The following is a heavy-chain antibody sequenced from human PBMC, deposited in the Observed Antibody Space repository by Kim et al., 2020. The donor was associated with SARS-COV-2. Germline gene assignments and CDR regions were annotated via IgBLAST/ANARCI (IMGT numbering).Heavy chain of an antibody. Sequence: SETLSLTCTVSGGSISSSSYYWGWIRQPPGKGLEWIGSIYYSGSTYYNPSLKSRVTISVDTSKNQFSLKLSSVTAADTAVYYCARHEYCSGGSCYSEENWFDPWGQGTLVTVSS. CDR3: ARHEYCSGGSCYSEENWFDP. V-gene: IGHV4-39*01. D-gene: IGHD2-15*01. CDR2: IYYSGST. CDR1: GGSISSSSYY. J-gene: IGHJ5*02.